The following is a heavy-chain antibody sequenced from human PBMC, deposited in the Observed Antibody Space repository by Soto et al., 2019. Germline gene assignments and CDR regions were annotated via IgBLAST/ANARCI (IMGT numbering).Heavy chain of an antibody. V-gene: IGHV4-59*08. D-gene: IGHD5-12*01. J-gene: IGHJ5*02. Sequence: SETLSLTCTVSGGSISGYYWSWIRQPPGKGLEWIGYIYYSGSTYYNPSLKSRVTISADTSKNQFSLKLSSVTAADTAVYYCARHPWLPYGGYWFDPWGQGTLVTVSS. CDR2: IYYSGST. CDR1: GGSISGYY. CDR3: ARHPWLPYGGYWFDP.